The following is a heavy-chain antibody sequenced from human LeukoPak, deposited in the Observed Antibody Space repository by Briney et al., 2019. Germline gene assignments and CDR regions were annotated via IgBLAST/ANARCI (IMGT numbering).Heavy chain of an antibody. CDR1: GYTFTSYG. Sequence: ASVKVSCKASGYTFTSYGISWVRQAPGQGLEWMGWISAYNGNTNYAQKLQGRVTMTTDTSTSTAYMELRSLRSDDTAVYYCARDAEGYYYDSSGYYSPHFDYWGQGTLVTVSS. D-gene: IGHD3-22*01. J-gene: IGHJ4*02. CDR3: ARDAEGYYYDSSGYYSPHFDY. CDR2: ISAYNGNT. V-gene: IGHV1-18*01.